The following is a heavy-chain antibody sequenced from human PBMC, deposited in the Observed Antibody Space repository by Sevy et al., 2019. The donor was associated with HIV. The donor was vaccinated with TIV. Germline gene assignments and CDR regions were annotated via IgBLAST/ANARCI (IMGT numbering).Heavy chain of an antibody. J-gene: IGHJ4*02. Sequence: GGSLRLSCAASGFIFSDHYMEWVRQAPGKGLEWVGRIRNKADSYTTEYAASVKGRFTISRDDSKNSLYLLMNSLKTEDTAVYYCATHAGIAAAGRVFDCWGQGTLVTVSS. CDR3: ATHAGIAAAGRVFDC. D-gene: IGHD6-13*01. V-gene: IGHV3-72*01. CDR2: IRNKADSYTT. CDR1: GFIFSDHY.